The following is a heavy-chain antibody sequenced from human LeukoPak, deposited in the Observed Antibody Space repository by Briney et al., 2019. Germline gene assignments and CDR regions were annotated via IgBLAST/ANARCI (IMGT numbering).Heavy chain of an antibody. V-gene: IGHV1-69*04. D-gene: IGHD3-10*01. Sequence: GASVKVSCKASGGTFSSYAISWVRQAPGQGLEWMGRIIPILGIANYAQKFQGRVTITADKSTSTAYMELSSLRSEDTAVYYCASENVWFRELLLASYYFDYWGQGTLVTVSS. J-gene: IGHJ4*02. CDR1: GGTFSSYA. CDR3: ASENVWFRELLLASYYFDY. CDR2: IIPILGIA.